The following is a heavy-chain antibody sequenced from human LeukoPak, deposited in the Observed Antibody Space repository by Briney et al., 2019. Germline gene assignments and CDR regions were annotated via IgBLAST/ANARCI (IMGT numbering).Heavy chain of an antibody. J-gene: IGHJ6*02. CDR3: ARDDILTGYDYYYYYYGMDV. D-gene: IGHD3-9*01. CDR1: VFTFSSYW. V-gene: IGHV3-7*01. Sequence: PGGSLRLSCAASVFTFSSYWMSRVRQAPGKGLEWVANIKQDGSEKYYVDSVKGRFTISRDNAKNSLYLQMNSLRAEDTAVYYCARDDILTGYDYYYYYYGMDVWGQGTTVTVSS. CDR2: IKQDGSEK.